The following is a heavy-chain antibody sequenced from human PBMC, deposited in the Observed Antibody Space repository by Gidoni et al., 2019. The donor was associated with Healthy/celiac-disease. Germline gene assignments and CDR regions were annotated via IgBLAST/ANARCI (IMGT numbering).Heavy chain of an antibody. V-gene: IGHV3-21*01. CDR2: ISSSRSYI. CDR1: GFTFSSYR. CDR3: ASAKYYDFWSGYPDFDY. J-gene: IGHJ4*02. D-gene: IGHD3-3*01. Sequence: EVQLVESGVGLVTPGGSLRLYCAASGFTFSSYRMNWVRQATGKGLEWVSSISSSRSYIYYAASVKGRFTIARDNAKNSLYLQMNSLRAEDTAVYYCASAKYYDFWSGYPDFDYWGQGTLVTVSS.